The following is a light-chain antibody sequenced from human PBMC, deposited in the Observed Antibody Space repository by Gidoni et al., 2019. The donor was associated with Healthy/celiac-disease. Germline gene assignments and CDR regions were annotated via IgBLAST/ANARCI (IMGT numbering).Light chain of an antibody. Sequence: EIVLTQSPGTLSWSPGERATLSCRASQSVSSSYLAWYQQKPGQAPRLLIYGASSRATGIPDRFSGSGSGTDFTLTISRLEPEDFAVYYCQQYGSSRFTFGPXTKVDIK. V-gene: IGKV3-20*01. J-gene: IGKJ3*01. CDR1: QSVSSSY. CDR2: GAS. CDR3: QQYGSSRFT.